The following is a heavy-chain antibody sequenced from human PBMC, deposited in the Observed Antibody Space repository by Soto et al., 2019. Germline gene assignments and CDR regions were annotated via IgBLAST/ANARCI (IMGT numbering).Heavy chain of an antibody. CDR1: GFTFSSYS. CDR3: ARGIHLGELSAFYFDY. D-gene: IGHD3-16*02. V-gene: IGHV3-21*01. CDR2: ISSSSSYI. J-gene: IGHJ4*02. Sequence: GGSLRLSCAASGFTFSSYSMNWVRQAPGKGLEWVSSISSSSSYIYYADSVKGRFTISRDNAKNSLYLQMNSLRAEDTAVYYCARGIHLGELSAFYFDYWGQGTLVTVSS.